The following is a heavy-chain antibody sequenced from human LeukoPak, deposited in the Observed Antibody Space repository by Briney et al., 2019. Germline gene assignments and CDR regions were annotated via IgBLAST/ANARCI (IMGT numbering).Heavy chain of an antibody. Sequence: GGSLRLSCAASGFTFSSYAMSWVRQAPGKGLEWVSAISGSGGSTYYADSVRGRFTISRDNSKNTLYLQMNSLRAEDTAVYYCAKASFWGSYRFAYWGQGTLVTVSS. J-gene: IGHJ4*02. V-gene: IGHV3-23*01. D-gene: IGHD3-16*02. CDR3: AKASFWGSYRFAY. CDR2: ISGSGGST. CDR1: GFTFSSYA.